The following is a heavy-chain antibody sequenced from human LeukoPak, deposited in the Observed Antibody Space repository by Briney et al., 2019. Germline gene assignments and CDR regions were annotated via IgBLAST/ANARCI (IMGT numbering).Heavy chain of an antibody. Sequence: SETLSLPCTVSGGSIISYYWSWIRQPPGKGLKGIGYIYYSGSTNYNPSLKSRVTISVDTSKNQFSLKLSSVTAADTAVYYCARLGSSGYRWFDPWGQGTLVTVSS. CDR1: GGSIISYY. J-gene: IGHJ5*02. D-gene: IGHD3-22*01. V-gene: IGHV4-59*08. CDR3: ARLGSSGYRWFDP. CDR2: IYYSGST.